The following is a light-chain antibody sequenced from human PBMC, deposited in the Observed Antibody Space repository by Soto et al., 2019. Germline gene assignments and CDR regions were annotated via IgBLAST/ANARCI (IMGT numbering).Light chain of an antibody. V-gene: IGLV2-8*01. Sequence: QSALTQPPSASGSPGQSVTISCTGTSSDVGGYNYVSWYQQHPGKAPKLMIYEVSKRPSGVPDRFSGSKSGNTASLTVSGFQAEDEADYYCSSYAGSGYYVFGTETKLTVL. CDR3: SSYAGSGYYV. CDR1: SSDVGGYNY. J-gene: IGLJ1*01. CDR2: EVS.